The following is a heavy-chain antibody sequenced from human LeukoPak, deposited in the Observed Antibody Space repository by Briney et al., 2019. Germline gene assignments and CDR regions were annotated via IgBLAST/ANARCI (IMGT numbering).Heavy chain of an antibody. Sequence: GGSLRLSCAASGFTFSSYWMNWVRQAPGKGLVWVSRIKPDGSSMSYADSVQGRFTISRDNAKNTLYLQRNSLRAEDTAVYYCATLYGGSTDYWGQGTLVTVSS. CDR3: ATLYGGSTDY. J-gene: IGHJ4*02. CDR2: IKPDGSSM. V-gene: IGHV3-74*01. D-gene: IGHD5-12*01. CDR1: GFTFSSYW.